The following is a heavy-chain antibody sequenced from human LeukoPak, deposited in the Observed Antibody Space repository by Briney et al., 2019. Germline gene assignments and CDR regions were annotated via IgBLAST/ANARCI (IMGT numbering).Heavy chain of an antibody. V-gene: IGHV3-30*02. CDR1: GITFSSYG. CDR2: IRYDGSNK. D-gene: IGHD7-27*01. J-gene: IGHJ3*02. CDR3: AILGAFDI. Sequence: GRSLRLSCAASGITFSSYGMHWVRQAPGKGLEWVAFIRYDGSNKYYADSVKGRFTISRYNSKNTLYLQMNSLRAEDTAVYYCAILGAFDIWGQGTMVTVSS.